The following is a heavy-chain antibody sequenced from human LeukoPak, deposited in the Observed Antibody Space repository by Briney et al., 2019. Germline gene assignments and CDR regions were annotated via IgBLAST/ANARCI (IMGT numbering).Heavy chain of an antibody. Sequence: GESLKISCQLSGYTSGTYWIGWVRQMPGKGLEWMGIIHLRDSLTYYSPSWQGQVIISDDKSISTAYLQWNSLTASDSGIYYCASARDGNFYWDYWAQGTLVTVAS. J-gene: IGHJ4*02. CDR1: GYTSGTYW. V-gene: IGHV5-51*01. D-gene: IGHD3-9*01. CDR3: ASARDGNFYWDY. CDR2: IHLRDSLT.